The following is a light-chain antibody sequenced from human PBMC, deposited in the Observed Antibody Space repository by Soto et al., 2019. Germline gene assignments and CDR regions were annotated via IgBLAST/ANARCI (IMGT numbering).Light chain of an antibody. V-gene: IGKV1-5*01. J-gene: IGKJ1*01. CDR1: QSISSW. Sequence: DIQMTQSPSTLSASVGDRVTITCRASQSISSWLAWYQQKPGKAPKLLIYDASSLESGVPSRFSGSGSATEFTLTISSLQHDDFATYYCQQYNNYWTFGQGTRVEIK. CDR2: DAS. CDR3: QQYNNYWT.